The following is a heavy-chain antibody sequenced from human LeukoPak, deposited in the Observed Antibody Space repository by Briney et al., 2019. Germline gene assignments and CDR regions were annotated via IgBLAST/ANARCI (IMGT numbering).Heavy chain of an antibody. CDR1: GFTFSSYW. CDR3: ARDEGYCSGGSCPTEYFQH. D-gene: IGHD2-15*01. J-gene: IGHJ1*01. Sequence: GGSLRLSCAASGFTFSSYWMHWVRQAPGKGLVWVSRINSDGSSTSYADSVKGRFTISRDNAKNTLYLQMNSLRAEDTAVYYCARDEGYCSGGSCPTEYFQHWGQGTLVTVSS. V-gene: IGHV3-74*01. CDR2: INSDGSST.